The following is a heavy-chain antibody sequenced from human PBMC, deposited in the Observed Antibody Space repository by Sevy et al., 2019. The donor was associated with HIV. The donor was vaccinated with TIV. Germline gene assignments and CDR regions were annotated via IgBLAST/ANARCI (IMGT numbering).Heavy chain of an antibody. D-gene: IGHD3-10*01. CDR3: ARPYGSGSWEAFDL. CDR1: GFTFSTYT. CDR2: ISFSNNYI. J-gene: IGHJ3*01. V-gene: IGHV3-21*01. Sequence: GGSLRLSCAASGFTFSTYTMNWVRQAPGKGLEWVSSISFSNNYIYYTDSVKGRFTISRDNSKNPVYLEMNSLRAEDTAVYYCARPYGSGSWEAFDLWGQGTLVTVSS.